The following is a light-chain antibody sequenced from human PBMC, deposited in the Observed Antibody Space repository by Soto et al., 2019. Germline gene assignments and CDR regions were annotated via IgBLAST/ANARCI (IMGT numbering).Light chain of an antibody. CDR3: HQYGISPPT. CDR1: QSVSSSD. Sequence: EIVLTQSPGTLSLSPGERATLSCRASQSVSSSDLAWYQQKPGQAPRLLISGASNRATGTPDRFSGSGSGTDFTLTITSPEPEDFAVFYCHQYGISPPTFGQGTKVDIK. CDR2: GAS. J-gene: IGKJ1*01. V-gene: IGKV3-20*01.